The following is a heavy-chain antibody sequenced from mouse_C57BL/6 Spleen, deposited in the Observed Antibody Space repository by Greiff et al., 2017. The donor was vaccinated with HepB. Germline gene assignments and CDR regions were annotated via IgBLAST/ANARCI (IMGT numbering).Heavy chain of an antibody. CDR3: AREGVYDYDGSFAY. CDR1: GYSITSGYY. J-gene: IGHJ3*01. D-gene: IGHD2-4*01. Sequence: EVKLVESGPGLVKPSQSLSLTCSVTGYSITSGYYWNWIRQFPGNKLEWMGYISYDGSNNYNPSLKNRISITRDTSKNQFFLKLNSVTTEDTATYYCAREGVYDYDGSFAYWGQGTLVTVSA. V-gene: IGHV3-6*01. CDR2: ISYDGSN.